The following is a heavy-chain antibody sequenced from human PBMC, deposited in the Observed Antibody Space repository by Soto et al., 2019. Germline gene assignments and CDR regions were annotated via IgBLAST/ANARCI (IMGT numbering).Heavy chain of an antibody. CDR1: GGSISSYY. CDR2: IYYSGST. D-gene: IGHD3-22*01. Sequence: SETLSLTCTVSGGSISSYYWSWIRQPPGNGLEWIGYIYYSGSTNYNPSLKSRVTISVDTSKNQFSLKLSSVTAADTAVYYCASLYDSSGYFDYWGXGTLVKVSS. J-gene: IGHJ4*01. V-gene: IGHV4-59*01. CDR3: ASLYDSSGYFDY.